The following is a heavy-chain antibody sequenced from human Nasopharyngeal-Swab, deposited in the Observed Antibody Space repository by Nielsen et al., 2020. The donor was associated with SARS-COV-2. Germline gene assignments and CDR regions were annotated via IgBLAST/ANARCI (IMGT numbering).Heavy chain of an antibody. D-gene: IGHD2-21*02. CDR3: ARSGIYGGGVVTGWYFDL. CDR2: IYYSGST. J-gene: IGHJ2*01. V-gene: IGHV4-30-4*01. CDR1: GGSISSGDYY. Sequence: SETLSPTCTVSGGSISSGDYYWSWIRQPPGKGLEWIGYIYYSGSTYYNPSLKSRVTISVDTSKNQFSLKLSSVTAADTAVYYCARSGIYGGGVVTGWYFDLWGRGTLVTVSS.